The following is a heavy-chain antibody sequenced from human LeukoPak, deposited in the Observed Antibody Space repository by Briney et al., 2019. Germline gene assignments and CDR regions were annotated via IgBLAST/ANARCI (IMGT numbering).Heavy chain of an antibody. Sequence: ASVKVSCKASGYTFTAYYMHWVRQAPGQGLEWMGWINPNSGGTNYAQKFQGRVTMTRDTSISTAYMELSRLRSDDTAVYYCARAGVGKTAEFDPWGQGTLVTVSS. CDR2: INPNSGGT. CDR3: ARAGVGKTAEFDP. V-gene: IGHV1-2*02. J-gene: IGHJ5*02. CDR1: GYTFTAYY. D-gene: IGHD1-1*01.